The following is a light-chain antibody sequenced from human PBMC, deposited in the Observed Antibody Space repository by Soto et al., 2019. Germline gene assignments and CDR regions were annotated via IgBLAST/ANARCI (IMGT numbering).Light chain of an antibody. CDR2: RAS. Sequence: DIQLTQSPSSLSASVTDRVTITCRASQAINNNLNWYQQKLGKAPELLIYRASTLQSGVPSRFSGSGSWTDFTLTISSLEHEDFGTYYCQQSYSTPYTFGQGTKVEIK. J-gene: IGKJ2*01. CDR1: QAINNN. V-gene: IGKV1-39*01. CDR3: QQSYSTPYT.